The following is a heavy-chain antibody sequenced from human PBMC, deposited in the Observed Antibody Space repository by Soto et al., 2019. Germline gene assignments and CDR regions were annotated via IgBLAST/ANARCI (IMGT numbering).Heavy chain of an antibody. J-gene: IGHJ3*02. CDR3: ARDGPMDRAFDI. CDR1: GYTFTSYA. V-gene: IGHV1-3*01. CDR2: INAGNGNT. D-gene: IGHD3-10*01. Sequence: GASVKVSCKASGYTFTSYAMHWVRQAPGQRLEWMGWINAGNGNTKYSQKFQGRVTITRDTSASTAYMELRSLRSDDTAVYYCARDGPMDRAFDIWGQGTMVTVSS.